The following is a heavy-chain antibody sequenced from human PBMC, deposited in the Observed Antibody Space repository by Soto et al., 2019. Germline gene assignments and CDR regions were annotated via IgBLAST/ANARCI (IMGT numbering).Heavy chain of an antibody. J-gene: IGHJ4*02. CDR3: ARDRIAAAGITLDDY. CDR2: ISSSSSYI. CDR1: GFTFSSYS. D-gene: IGHD6-13*01. Sequence: GGSLRLSCAASGFTFSSYSMNWVRQAPGKGLEWVSSISSSSSYIYYADSVKGRFTISRDNAKNSLYLQMNSLRAEDTAVYYCARDRIAAAGITLDDYWGQGTLVTVSS. V-gene: IGHV3-21*01.